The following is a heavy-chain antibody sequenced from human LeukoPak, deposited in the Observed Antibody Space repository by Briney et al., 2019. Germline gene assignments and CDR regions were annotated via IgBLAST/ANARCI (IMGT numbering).Heavy chain of an antibody. Sequence: ASVKVSCKASGYTFTTYDINWVRQATGQGLEWMGWMNPHRCNTGYAQKFQGRVTMTRDTSIMTAYMELSRLTSDDTAVYYCTRAPIPGNYWGQGNLVTVSS. D-gene: IGHD3-10*01. CDR1: GYTFTTYD. J-gene: IGHJ4*02. V-gene: IGHV1-8*01. CDR2: MNPHRCNT. CDR3: TRAPIPGNY.